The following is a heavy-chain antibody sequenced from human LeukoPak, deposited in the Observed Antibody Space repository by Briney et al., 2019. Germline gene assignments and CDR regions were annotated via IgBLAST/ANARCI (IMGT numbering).Heavy chain of an antibody. CDR3: ARAYYYDSSGYLFDY. V-gene: IGHV4-4*07. D-gene: IGHD3-22*01. CDR2: TYASGST. CDR1: GGSLSSYY. Sequence: PSETLSLTCTVSGGSLSSYYWSWIRQPAGKGLEWIGRTYASGSTNYNPSLKSRVTMSVDTSKYPVSLKLSSVTAADTAVYYCARAYYYDSSGYLFDYWGQGTLVTVSS. J-gene: IGHJ4*02.